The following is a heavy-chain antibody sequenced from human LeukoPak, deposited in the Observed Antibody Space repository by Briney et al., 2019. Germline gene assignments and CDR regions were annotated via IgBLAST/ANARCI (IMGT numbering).Heavy chain of an antibody. V-gene: IGHV1-18*01. D-gene: IGHD3-9*01. J-gene: IGHJ4*02. Sequence: ASVKVSCKASGGTFSSYAISWVRQAPGQGLEWMGWSNYVQKFQGRVTMTTDSSTSTAYMELRSLRSDDTAVYYCARVHHYYDILTGYGEYFFDKWGQGTLVTVSS. CDR2: S. CDR3: ARVHHYYDILTGYGEYFFDK. CDR1: GGTFSSYA.